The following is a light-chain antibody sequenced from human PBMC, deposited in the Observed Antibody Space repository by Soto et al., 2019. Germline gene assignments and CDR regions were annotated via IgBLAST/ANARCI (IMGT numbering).Light chain of an antibody. CDR1: QSVSSY. V-gene: IGKV3-11*01. CDR3: QQRSNWPTT. J-gene: IGKJ5*01. Sequence: EIVLTQSPATLSLSPGERATLSCRASQSVSSYLAWYQQKPGQAPRLLIYDASNRATGIPARFSGSGSGSDFTLTISSLEPDDFAVYYCQQRSNWPTTFGQGTRLEIK. CDR2: DAS.